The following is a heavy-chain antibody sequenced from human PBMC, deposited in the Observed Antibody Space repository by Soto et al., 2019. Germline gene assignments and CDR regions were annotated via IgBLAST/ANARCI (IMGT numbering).Heavy chain of an antibody. D-gene: IGHD2-2*01. CDR2: IYYSGST. V-gene: IGHV4-31*03. Sequence: PSETLSLTCTVSGGSISSGGYYWSWIRQHPGKGLEWIGYIYYSGSTYYNPSLKSRVTISVDTSKNQFSLKLSSVTAADTAVYYWARAYIVLVPAARGGHSGYDYWGDAFDSWGKGTMVTVSS. CDR3: ARAYIVLVPAARGGHSGYDYWGDAFDS. J-gene: IGHJ3*02. CDR1: GGSISSGGYY.